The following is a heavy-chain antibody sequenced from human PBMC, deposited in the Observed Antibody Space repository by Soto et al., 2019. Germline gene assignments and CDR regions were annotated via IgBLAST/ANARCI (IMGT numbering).Heavy chain of an antibody. D-gene: IGHD3-16*01. CDR1: GFTSSSYA. CDR3: AKDKRGRYDYIWGPYYYYMDA. V-gene: IGHV3-23*01. CDR2: ISGSGANT. Sequence: EGLLLESGGGLVQPGGSLRVTCAASGFTSSSYAMNWVRQAPGKGLEWVSAISGSGANTYYADSVKGRFTISRDNYKNSLYLQMNSLRAEDTAIYYCAKDKRGRYDYIWGPYYYYMDAWGKAPTVTVSS. J-gene: IGHJ6*03.